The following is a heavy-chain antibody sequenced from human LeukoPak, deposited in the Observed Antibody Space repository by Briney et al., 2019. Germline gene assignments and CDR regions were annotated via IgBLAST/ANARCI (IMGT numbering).Heavy chain of an antibody. Sequence: GGSLRLSCSTSGFTFSSYAMHWVRQAPGKGLEYVSSISSNGGSTYYADSVKGRFTISRDNSKNTLFLQMSSLRTEDTAVYYCASPYSGYDYNFDHWGQGTLVTVSS. CDR3: ASPYSGYDYNFDH. J-gene: IGHJ4*02. V-gene: IGHV3-64D*06. CDR2: ISSNGGST. CDR1: GFTFSSYA. D-gene: IGHD5-12*01.